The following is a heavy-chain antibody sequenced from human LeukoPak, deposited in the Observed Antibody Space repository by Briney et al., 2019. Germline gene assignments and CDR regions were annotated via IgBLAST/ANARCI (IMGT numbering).Heavy chain of an antibody. V-gene: IGHV3-23*01. CDR3: AKTRPLDSSSWSHGDY. Sequence: GGSLRLSCAASGFMFSSYAMTWVRQAPGKGLEWVSSISGSGGFTDYADSVKGRFTISRDNPENTLYLQMNSLRAEDTAVYYCAKTRPLDSSSWSHGDYWGQGTLVTVSS. J-gene: IGHJ4*02. CDR2: ISGSGGFT. CDR1: GFMFSSYA. D-gene: IGHD6-13*01.